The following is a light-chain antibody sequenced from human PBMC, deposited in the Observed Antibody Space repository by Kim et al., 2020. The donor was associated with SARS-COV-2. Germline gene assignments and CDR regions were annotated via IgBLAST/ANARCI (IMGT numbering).Light chain of an antibody. J-gene: IGLJ2*01. V-gene: IGLV3-19*01. Sequence: ALGQTVRITCQGDSLRSYYATWYQQKPGQAPVLVIYDKNNRPSGIPARFSASYSGNTAFLTITGAQAGDDAVYYCNSRESGVNHVIFGGGTKLTVL. CDR3: NSRESGVNHVI. CDR1: SLRSYY. CDR2: DKN.